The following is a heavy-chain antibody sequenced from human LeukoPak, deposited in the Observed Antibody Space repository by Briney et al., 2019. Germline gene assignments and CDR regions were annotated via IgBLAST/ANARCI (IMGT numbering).Heavy chain of an antibody. CDR3: ARVIDCSGTSCYGVNWFDP. J-gene: IGHJ5*02. V-gene: IGHV4-59*05. CDR1: GFTFSNAW. CDR2: IYYSGST. D-gene: IGHD2-2*01. Sequence: PGGSLRLSCVASGFTFSNAWMSWVRQAPGKGLEWIGSIYYSGSTYYNPSLKSRVTISVDTSKNQFSLKLSSVTAADTAVYYCARVIDCSGTSCYGVNWFDPWGQGTLVTVSS.